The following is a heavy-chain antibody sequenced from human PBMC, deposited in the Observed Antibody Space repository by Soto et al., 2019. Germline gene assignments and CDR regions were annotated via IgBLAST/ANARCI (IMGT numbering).Heavy chain of an antibody. CDR1: GYTFTSYG. CDR2: ISAYNGNT. V-gene: IGHV1-18*01. J-gene: IGHJ5*02. CDR3: ARVDSYYGDSGVWFDP. D-gene: IGHD4-17*01. Sequence: ASVKVSCKASGYTFTSYGISWVRQAPGQGLEWMGWISAYNGNTNYAQKLQGRVTMTTDTSTSTAYMELRSLRSDDTAVYYCARVDSYYGDSGVWFDPWGQGTLVTVSS.